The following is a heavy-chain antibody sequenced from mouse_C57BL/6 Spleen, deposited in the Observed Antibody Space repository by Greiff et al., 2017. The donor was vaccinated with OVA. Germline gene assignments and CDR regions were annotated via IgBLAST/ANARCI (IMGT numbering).Heavy chain of an antibody. CDR2: IYPGDGDT. Sequence: QVQLKESGPELVKPGASVKISCKASGYAFSSSWMNWVKQRPGKGLEWIGRIYPGDGDTNYNGKFKGKATLTADKSSSTAYMQLSSLASEDSAVYVCASYQGYDFEDGGRGTTHTVAS. CDR3: ASYQGYDFED. CDR1: GYAFSSSW. V-gene: IGHV1-82*01. J-gene: IGHJ2*01. D-gene: IGHD2-2*01.